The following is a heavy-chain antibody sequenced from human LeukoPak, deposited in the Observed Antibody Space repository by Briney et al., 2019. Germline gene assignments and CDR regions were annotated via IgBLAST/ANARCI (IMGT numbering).Heavy chain of an antibody. Sequence: GGSLRLSCAASGFTFSSYSMNWVRQAPGKGLEWVSYISSSSTIYYADSVKGRFTISRDNAKNSLYLQMNSLRAEDTAVYYCARDLDTAMVPLDYYYYMDVWGKGTTVTVSS. J-gene: IGHJ6*03. CDR1: GFTFSSYS. D-gene: IGHD5-18*01. CDR2: ISSSSTI. CDR3: ARDLDTAMVPLDYYYYMDV. V-gene: IGHV3-48*04.